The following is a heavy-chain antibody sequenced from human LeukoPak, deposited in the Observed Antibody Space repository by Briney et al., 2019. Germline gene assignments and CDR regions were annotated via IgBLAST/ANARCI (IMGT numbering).Heavy chain of an antibody. J-gene: IGHJ4*02. V-gene: IGHV3-74*01. CDR3: AKGPNYFDS. Sequence: PGESLRLSCAASGFSFSNYWMHWVRQAPGKGLAWVTRMNSDGSATYYADSVQGRFTISRDNAKNTLYLQMNSLRAEDTAMYFCAKGPNYFDSWGQGTLVTVSS. CDR1: GFSFSNYW. CDR2: MNSDGSAT.